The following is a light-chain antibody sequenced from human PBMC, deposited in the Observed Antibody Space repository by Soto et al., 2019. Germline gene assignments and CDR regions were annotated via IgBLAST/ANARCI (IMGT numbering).Light chain of an antibody. CDR2: EVS. CDR3: CSYAGSSTPWV. J-gene: IGLJ3*02. V-gene: IGLV2-23*02. Sequence: QSALTQPASVSGSPGQSITISCTGTSSDVGTYNLVSWYQLHPGKAPKLMIYEVSERPSGLSNRCSGSKSGNTASLTISGLQAEDEADYYCCSYAGSSTPWVFGGGTKLTVL. CDR1: SSDVGTYNL.